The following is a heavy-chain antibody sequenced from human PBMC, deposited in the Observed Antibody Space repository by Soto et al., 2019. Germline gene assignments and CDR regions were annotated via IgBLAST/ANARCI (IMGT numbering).Heavy chain of an antibody. V-gene: IGHV3-21*01. CDR1: GFTFSSYS. D-gene: IGHD2-15*01. Sequence: GGSLRLSCAASGFTFSSYSMNWVRQAPGKGLEWVSSISSSSSYIYYADSVKGRFTISRDNAKNSLYLQMNSLRAEDTSVYYCARVVVAAQFNWFDPWGQGTLVTVSS. CDR2: ISSSSSYI. CDR3: ARVVVAAQFNWFDP. J-gene: IGHJ5*02.